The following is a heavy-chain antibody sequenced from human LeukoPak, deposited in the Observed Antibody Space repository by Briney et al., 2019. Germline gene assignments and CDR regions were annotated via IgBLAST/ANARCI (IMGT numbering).Heavy chain of an antibody. CDR3: TRDLGIEYYFDY. V-gene: IGHV3-15*01. J-gene: IGHJ4*02. Sequence: GGSLRLSCAASGFTISNAWMSWVRQAPGKGLEWVGRIKSKTDGGTTDYAASVKGRFTISRDDSKSIAYLQMNSLKTEDTAVYYCTRDLGIEYYFDYWGQGTLVTVSS. D-gene: IGHD7-27*01. CDR1: GFTISNAW. CDR2: IKSKTDGGTT.